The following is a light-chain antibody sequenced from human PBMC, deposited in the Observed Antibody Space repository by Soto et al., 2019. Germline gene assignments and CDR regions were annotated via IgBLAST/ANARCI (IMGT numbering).Light chain of an antibody. CDR3: QQYGSSLWT. Sequence: ENVLTQSPGTLSLSPGERATLSCRASQSVSTPYLAWYQQKPGQAPRLLIYSTSTRASGIPARFSGSGSGTDFTLTISRLEPEDFAVYYCQQYGSSLWTFGQGTKVEIK. CDR1: QSVSTPY. CDR2: STS. J-gene: IGKJ1*01. V-gene: IGKV3-20*01.